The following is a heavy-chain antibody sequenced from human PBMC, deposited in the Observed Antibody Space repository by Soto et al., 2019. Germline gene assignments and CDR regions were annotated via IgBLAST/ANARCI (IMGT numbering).Heavy chain of an antibody. CDR1: GGSISSYY. V-gene: IGHV4-59*01. CDR2: IYYSGST. D-gene: IGHD2-15*01. CDR3: GRAGYCSGGSCYKRLDY. J-gene: IGHJ4*02. Sequence: SETLSLTCTVSGGSISSYYWSWIRQPPGKGLEWIGYIYYSGSTNYNPSLKSRVTISVDTSKNQFSLKLSSVTAADTAVYYCGRAGYCSGGSCYKRLDYWGQGTLVTVSS.